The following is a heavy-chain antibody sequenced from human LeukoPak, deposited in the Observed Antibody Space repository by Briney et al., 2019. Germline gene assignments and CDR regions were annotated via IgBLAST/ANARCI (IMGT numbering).Heavy chain of an antibody. CDR3: ARDRGSGLDY. V-gene: IGHV3-53*01. Sequence: PGGSLRLSCAASGFTVSSNDMSWVRQAPGKGLECISVIYSGGSTDYADSVKGRLTISRDNSKNTLYLQINRLRAEDTAVYYCARDRGSGLDYWGQGTLVTVSS. J-gene: IGHJ4*02. CDR2: IYSGGST. D-gene: IGHD3-16*01. CDR1: GFTVSSND.